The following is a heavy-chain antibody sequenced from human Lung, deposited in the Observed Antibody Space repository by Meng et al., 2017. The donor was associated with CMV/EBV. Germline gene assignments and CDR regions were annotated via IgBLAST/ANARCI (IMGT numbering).Heavy chain of an antibody. D-gene: IGHD4-17*01. J-gene: IGHJ5*02. Sequence: SGCTFTSYSINWVRQAPGKGLEWLSYISGSSTYIYHADSVKGRFTISRDNAKNSVYLQMNSLRAEDTAVYYCARAIDYGDPNWFDPWGQGTLVTVS. CDR3: ARAIDYGDPNWFDP. CDR2: ISGSSTYI. V-gene: IGHV3-21*01. CDR1: GCTFTSYS.